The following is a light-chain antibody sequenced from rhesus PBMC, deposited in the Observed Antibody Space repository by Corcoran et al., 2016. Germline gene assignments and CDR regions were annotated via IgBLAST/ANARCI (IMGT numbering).Light chain of an antibody. CDR3: QQHNSYPYS. V-gene: IGKV1-25*01. J-gene: IGKJ2*01. Sequence: DIQMTQSPSSLSASVGDRVTITCRASQGISSYLAWYQQKPGKALKLLIFAASTLQSGVPSRFSGSGSGTDFTLTSSSLQPEDFATYYCQQHNSYPYSFGQGTKVEIK. CDR1: QGISSY. CDR2: AAS.